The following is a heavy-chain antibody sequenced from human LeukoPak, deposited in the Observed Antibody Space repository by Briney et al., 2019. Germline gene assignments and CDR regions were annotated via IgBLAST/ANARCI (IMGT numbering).Heavy chain of an antibody. D-gene: IGHD2-21*02. CDR2: INPSGGRT. CDR3: ARTYCGGDCNNRYFDY. V-gene: IGHV1-46*01. CDR1: GYILSSYY. J-gene: IGHJ4*02. Sequence: GASVKVSCKASGYILSSYYMHWVRQAPGQGLEWMGIINPSGGRTDYAQKFQGRVTTTRDTSTSTVYMELNSLRSEDTALYYCARTYCGGDCNNRYFDYWGQGTLVTVSS.